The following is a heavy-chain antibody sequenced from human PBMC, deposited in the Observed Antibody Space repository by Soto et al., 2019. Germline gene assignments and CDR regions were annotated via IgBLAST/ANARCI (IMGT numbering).Heavy chain of an antibody. CDR2: IIPIFGTA. D-gene: IGHD3-22*01. CDR3: ARPSSGYFLDDFDI. V-gene: IGHV1-69*01. Sequence: QVQLVQSGAEVKKPGSSVKVSCKASGGTFSSYAISWVRQAPGQGLEWMGGIIPIFGTANYAQKFQGRVKINADESTSTAYMELSSLRSEDTAVYYCARPSSGYFLDDFDIWGQGTMVTVSS. J-gene: IGHJ3*02. CDR1: GGTFSSYA.